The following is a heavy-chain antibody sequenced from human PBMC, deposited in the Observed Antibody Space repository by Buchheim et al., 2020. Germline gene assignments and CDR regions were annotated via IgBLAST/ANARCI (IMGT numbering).Heavy chain of an antibody. CDR1: GFSLRTTGMC. Sequence: QVTLRESGPALVKPTQTLTLTCTFSGFSLRTTGMCVGWIRQPPGKALESLARIDWDDDKYYNTSLKTRLTISKDTSKNQVVLTMTNMDPVDTATYFCARIRDGSGNYYFDYWGQGTL. D-gene: IGHD3-22*01. CDR2: IDWDDDK. J-gene: IGHJ4*02. V-gene: IGHV2-70*15. CDR3: ARIRDGSGNYYFDY.